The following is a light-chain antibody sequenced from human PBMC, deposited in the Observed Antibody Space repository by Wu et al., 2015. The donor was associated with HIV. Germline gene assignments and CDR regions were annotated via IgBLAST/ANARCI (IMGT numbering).Light chain of an antibody. CDR2: DAS. Sequence: AVHLTQSPSSLSASVGDRVTVTCRSSHVINSALAWYQQKPGKAPKLLIYDASHLNSGVPSRFGGTKSGTDFNLTINTVRPEDFATYYCQQFNNNPLTFGQGTKLDVK. CDR3: QQFNNNPLT. J-gene: IGKJ2*01. V-gene: IGKV1D-13*01. CDR1: HVINSA.